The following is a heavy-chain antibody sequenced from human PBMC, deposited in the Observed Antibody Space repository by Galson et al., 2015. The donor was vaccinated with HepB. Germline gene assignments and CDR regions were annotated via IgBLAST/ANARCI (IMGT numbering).Heavy chain of an antibody. CDR1: GDSVSSNSAA. J-gene: IGHJ4*02. Sequence: CAISGDSVSSNSAAWNWIRQSPSRGLEWLGRTYYRSKWYNDYAVSVKSRITINPDTSKNQFSLQLNSVTPEDTAVYYCARGAGKAVAGRLNFDYWGQGTLVTVSS. CDR2: TYYRSKWYN. CDR3: ARGAGKAVAGRLNFDY. V-gene: IGHV6-1*01. D-gene: IGHD6-19*01.